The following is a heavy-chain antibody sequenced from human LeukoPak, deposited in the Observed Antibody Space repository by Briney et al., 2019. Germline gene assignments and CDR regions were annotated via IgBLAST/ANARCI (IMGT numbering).Heavy chain of an antibody. CDR2: IYSGGST. Sequence: EPGGSLRLSCAASGFPFSSYAMHWVRQAPGKGLEWVSVIYSGGSTYYADSVKGRFTISRDNSKNTLYLQMNSLRAEDTAVYYCARGSLQRPAYDFWSGYAGVYFDYWGQGTLVTVSS. D-gene: IGHD3-3*01. CDR1: GFPFSSYA. J-gene: IGHJ4*02. V-gene: IGHV3-66*01. CDR3: ARGSLQRPAYDFWSGYAGVYFDY.